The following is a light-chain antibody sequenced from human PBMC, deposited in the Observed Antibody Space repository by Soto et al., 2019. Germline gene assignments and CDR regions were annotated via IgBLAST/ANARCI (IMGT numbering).Light chain of an antibody. V-gene: IGKV2-28*01. CDR2: LGF. Sequence: EIVMTQSPPSLTVTPGEPASISCRSSQRLLHSNGNIFLDWSLQKPGQSPQLLIYLGFNRASGVPDRVSGSAAGTDFTLKISRVEAEDVGVYYCMQALQTPYTFGQGTKLEIK. J-gene: IGKJ2*01. CDR3: MQALQTPYT. CDR1: QRLLHSNGNIF.